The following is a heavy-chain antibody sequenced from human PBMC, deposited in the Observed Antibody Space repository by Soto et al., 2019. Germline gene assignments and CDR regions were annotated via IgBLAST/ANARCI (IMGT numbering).Heavy chain of an antibody. CDR2: IFPGDSDT. CDR3: ACGKVGAHRAFDI. J-gene: IGHJ3*02. D-gene: IGHD1-26*01. CDR1: GYNFGAYW. Sequence: GESLKISCQGSGYNFGAYWIGWVRQMPGKGLEWMGIIFPGDSDTRYRPSFQGQATISVDRSISTAYLQWSSLKASDTAMYYCACGKVGAHRAFDIWGQGTMVTVS. V-gene: IGHV5-51*01.